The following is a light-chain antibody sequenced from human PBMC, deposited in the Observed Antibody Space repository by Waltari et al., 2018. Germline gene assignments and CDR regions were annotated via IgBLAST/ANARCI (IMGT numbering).Light chain of an antibody. V-gene: IGLV6-57*02. CDR1: SGRIASNY. J-gene: IGLJ3*02. CDR2: ENN. CDR3: QSYDSTNCL. Sequence: NFMLTQPHSVSESPGKTVTISCTGSSGRIASNYVPWYQQRPGSAPTTVIYENNQRPSGVPDRFSGSIDSSSNSASLTIAGLKTEDEADYYCQSYDSTNCLFGGGTKLTVL.